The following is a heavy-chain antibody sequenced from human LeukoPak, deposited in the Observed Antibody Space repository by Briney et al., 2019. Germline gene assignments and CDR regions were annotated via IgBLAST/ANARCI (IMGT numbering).Heavy chain of an antibody. V-gene: IGHV4-34*01. CDR2: INHSGST. J-gene: IGHJ6*03. Sequence: SETLSLTCSVSGDSIIGYYWSWIRQPPGKGLEWIGEINHSGSTNYNPSLKSRVTISVDTSKNQFSLKLSSVTAADTAVYYCARRGYSYGNYYYYYMDVWGKGTTVTVSS. D-gene: IGHD5-18*01. CDR1: GDSIIGYY. CDR3: ARRGYSYGNYYYYYMDV.